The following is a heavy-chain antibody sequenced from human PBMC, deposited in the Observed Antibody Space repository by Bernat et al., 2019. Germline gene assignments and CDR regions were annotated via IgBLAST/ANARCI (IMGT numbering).Heavy chain of an antibody. Sequence: QVQLVESGGGVVQPGRSLRLSCAASGFTFSNYGMHWVRQAPGKGLECVALIWYDGSNRYYDGSVKGRFTISRDKSKNTLYLQMDRLGAEDTAMYFCARGGRDSSGRGDYYFDNWGQGTLVTVSS. CDR2: IWYDGSNR. D-gene: IGHD6-19*01. CDR3: ARGGRDSSGRGDYYFDN. CDR1: GFTFSNYG. V-gene: IGHV3-33*01. J-gene: IGHJ4*02.